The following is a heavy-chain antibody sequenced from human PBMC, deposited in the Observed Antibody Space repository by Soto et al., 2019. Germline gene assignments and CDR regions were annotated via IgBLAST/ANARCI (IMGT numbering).Heavy chain of an antibody. V-gene: IGHV3-74*01. CDR1: GFTFSSYW. J-gene: IGHJ4*02. Sequence: GGSLRLSCAASGFTFSSYWMHWVRQAPGKGLVWVSRINSDGSNTSYADSVKGRFTISRDNAKNTLYLQMNSLRAEDTAVYYCARVGHGSSWSNFDHWGQGTLVTVSS. CDR3: ARVGHGSSWSNFDH. D-gene: IGHD6-13*01. CDR2: INSDGSNT.